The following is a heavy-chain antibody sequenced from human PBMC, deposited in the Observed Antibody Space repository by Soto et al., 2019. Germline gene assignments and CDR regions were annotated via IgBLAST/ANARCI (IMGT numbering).Heavy chain of an antibody. Sequence: QVQLVESGGGLVKPGGSLRLSCAASGFTFSDYYMSWIRQAPGKGLEWVSYISSSGSTIYYADSVKGRFTISRDNAKNSLYLQMNSLGAEEPAVDYCARDSGTAARPYYYYGMDVWGQGTTVTVS. CDR2: ISSSGSTI. D-gene: IGHD6-6*01. CDR1: GFTFSDYY. CDR3: ARDSGTAARPYYYYGMDV. J-gene: IGHJ6*02. V-gene: IGHV3-11*01.